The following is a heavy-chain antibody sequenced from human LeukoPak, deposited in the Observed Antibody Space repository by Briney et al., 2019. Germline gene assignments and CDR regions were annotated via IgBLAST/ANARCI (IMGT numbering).Heavy chain of an antibody. CDR1: GYIFTSYA. CDR3: RRPMTALPVRGAFDL. J-gene: IGHJ3*01. CDR2: FTTATT. V-gene: IGHV1-18*01. Sequence: GASVKVSCKASGYIFTSYAINWVRQAPGQGLEWMGRFTTATTTYAKHLQDRVTMTTDASTNTAYLELSSLRSDDTAVYYCRRPMTALPVRGAFDLWGQGTMVTVAS. D-gene: IGHD5-18*01.